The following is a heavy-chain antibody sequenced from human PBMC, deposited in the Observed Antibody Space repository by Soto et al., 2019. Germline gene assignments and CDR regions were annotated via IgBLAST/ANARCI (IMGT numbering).Heavy chain of an antibody. J-gene: IGHJ4*02. V-gene: IGHV4-30-2*01. CDR2: IYHSGST. CDR3: ARGPWRNDFWSGYHTYFDY. CDR1: GGSISSGGYS. D-gene: IGHD3-3*01. Sequence: PSETLSLTCAVSGGSISSGGYSWSWIRQPPGKGLEWIGYIYHSGSTYYNPSLKSRVTISVDRSKNQFPLKLSSVTAADTAVYYCARGPWRNDFWSGYHTYFDYWGQGTLVTVSS.